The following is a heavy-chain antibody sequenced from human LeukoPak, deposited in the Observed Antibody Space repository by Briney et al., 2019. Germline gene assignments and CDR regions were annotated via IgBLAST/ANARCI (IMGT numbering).Heavy chain of an antibody. J-gene: IGHJ5*02. CDR3: ARRPGYCPNGVCYKRNWFDP. Sequence: SETLSLTCAVYGGSFGDYYWNWIRQPPGKGLEWIGEINQSGSTNYNPSLKSRVTLSVDTSNNQFSLKLSSVTAADTAVYYCARRPGYCPNGVCYKRNWFDPWGQGTLITVSS. V-gene: IGHV4-34*01. CDR1: GGSFGDYY. D-gene: IGHD2-8*01. CDR2: INQSGST.